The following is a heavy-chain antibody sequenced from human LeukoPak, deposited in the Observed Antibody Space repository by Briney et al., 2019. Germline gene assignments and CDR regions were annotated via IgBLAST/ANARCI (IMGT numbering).Heavy chain of an antibody. D-gene: IGHD5-18*01. CDR3: ARYSYGLYDAFDI. CDR2: INPNSGGT. Sequence: ASVKVSCKASGYTFTGYYMHWVRQAPGQGLEWMGRINPNSGGTNYAQKFQGRVTMTRDTSISTAYMELSRLRSDDTAVYYCARYSYGLYDAFDIWGRGTMVTVSS. V-gene: IGHV1-2*06. CDR1: GYTFTGYY. J-gene: IGHJ3*02.